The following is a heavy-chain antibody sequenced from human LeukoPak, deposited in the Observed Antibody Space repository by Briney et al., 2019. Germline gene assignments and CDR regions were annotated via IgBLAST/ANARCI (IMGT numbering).Heavy chain of an antibody. V-gene: IGHV1-18*01. Sequence: VASVKVSCKASGYTFTSYGISWVRQAPGQGLEWMGWISAYNGKTNYAQKLQGRVTMTTDTSTSTAYMELRSLRSDDTAVYYCARANGNGDYDSLNYYYGMDVWGQGTTVTVSS. CDR1: GYTFTSYG. CDR2: ISAYNGKT. D-gene: IGHD4-17*01. J-gene: IGHJ6*02. CDR3: ARANGNGDYDSLNYYYGMDV.